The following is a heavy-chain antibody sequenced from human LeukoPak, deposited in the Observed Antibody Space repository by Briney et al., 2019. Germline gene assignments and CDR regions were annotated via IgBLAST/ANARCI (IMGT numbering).Heavy chain of an antibody. CDR1: GFTFSSYE. Sequence: PGGSLRLSCAASGFTFSSYEMNWVRQAPGKGLEWVSYISSSGSTIYYADSVKGRFTISRDNAKNSLYLQMNSLRAEDTAVYYCAGDALNYPRPWHDYWGQGTLVTVSS. D-gene: IGHD1-7*01. CDR3: AGDALNYPRPWHDY. V-gene: IGHV3-48*03. J-gene: IGHJ4*02. CDR2: ISSSGSTI.